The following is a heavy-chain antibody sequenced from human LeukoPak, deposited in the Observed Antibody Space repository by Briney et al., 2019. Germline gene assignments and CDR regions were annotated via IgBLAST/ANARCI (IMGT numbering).Heavy chain of an antibody. Sequence: ASVKVSCKASGYTFTSYGISLVRQAPGQGLEWMGWISAYNGNTNYAQKLQGRVTMTTDTSTSTAYMELRSLRSDDTAVYYCARGLRYYGSGSFFDYWGQGTLVTVSS. D-gene: IGHD3-10*01. J-gene: IGHJ4*02. CDR3: ARGLRYYGSGSFFDY. CDR2: ISAYNGNT. V-gene: IGHV1-18*01. CDR1: GYTFTSYG.